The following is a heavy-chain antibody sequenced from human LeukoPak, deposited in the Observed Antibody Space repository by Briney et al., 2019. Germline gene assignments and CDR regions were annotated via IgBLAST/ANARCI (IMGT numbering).Heavy chain of an antibody. V-gene: IGHV3-48*01. CDR3: ARDCSGGSCYWYYMDV. J-gene: IGHJ6*03. D-gene: IGHD2-15*01. CDR2: ISSSSSTI. CDR1: GFTFSSYS. Sequence: GGSLRLSCAASGFTFSSYSMNWVRQAPGEGLEWVSYISSSSSTIYYADSVKGRFTISRDNAKNSLYLQMNSLRAEDTAVYHCARDCSGGSCYWYYMDVWGKGTTVTVSS.